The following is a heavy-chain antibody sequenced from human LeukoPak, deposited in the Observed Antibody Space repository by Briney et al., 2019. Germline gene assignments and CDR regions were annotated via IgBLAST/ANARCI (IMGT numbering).Heavy chain of an antibody. Sequence: ASVKVSCRASGYTFTGYYMHWVRQAPGQGLEWMGWINPNSGGTNYAQKFQGRVTMTRDTSISTAYMELSRLRSDDTAVYYCVTLRGYVGFDPWGQGTLVTVSS. CDR1: GYTFTGYY. D-gene: IGHD3-22*01. V-gene: IGHV1-2*02. CDR3: VTLRGYVGFDP. J-gene: IGHJ5*02. CDR2: INPNSGGT.